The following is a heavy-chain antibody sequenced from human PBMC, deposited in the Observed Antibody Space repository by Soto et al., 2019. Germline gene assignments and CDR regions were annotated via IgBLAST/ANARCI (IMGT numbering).Heavy chain of an antibody. CDR3: ARDYDDYYYMDV. V-gene: IGHV3-11*01. Sequence: GGSLRLSCAASGFTFSDYYMSWIRQAPGKGLEWVSYISSSGSTIYYADSVKGRFTISRENAKNSLYLQMNSLRAEDTAVYYCARDYDDYYYMDVWGKGTTVTVSS. J-gene: IGHJ6*03. CDR2: ISSSGSTI. D-gene: IGHD3-16*01. CDR1: GFTFSDYY.